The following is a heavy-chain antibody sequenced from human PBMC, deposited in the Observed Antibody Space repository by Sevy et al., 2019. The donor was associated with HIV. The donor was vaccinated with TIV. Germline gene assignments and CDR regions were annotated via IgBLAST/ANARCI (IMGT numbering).Heavy chain of an antibody. CDR2: ISYDGRNNK. CDR1: GFSFSDYR. V-gene: IGHV3-30*03. J-gene: IGHJ4*02. CDR3: ARDRGEILSSAFDY. D-gene: IGHD3-16*01. Sequence: GGCLRLSCAASGFSFSDYRMHWVRQAPGKGLEWVAVISYDGRNNKYNADSVKGRFTISRDNSKNTLYLQMNSLRAEDTAIYYCARDRGEILSSAFDYWGQGTLVTVSS.